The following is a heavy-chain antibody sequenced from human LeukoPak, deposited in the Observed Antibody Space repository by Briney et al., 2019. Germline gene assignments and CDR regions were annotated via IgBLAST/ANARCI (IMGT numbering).Heavy chain of an antibody. D-gene: IGHD2-2*01. Sequence: ASVKVSCKASGYTFTSYGISWVRQAPGQGLEWMGWITTYNGNTNYAQNLQGRVTMTTDTSTSTAYMELRSLRSDDTAVYYCARGYCSSTSCSPGSYWGQGTLVTVSS. CDR2: ITTYNGNT. V-gene: IGHV1-18*01. J-gene: IGHJ4*02. CDR3: ARGYCSSTSCSPGSY. CDR1: GYTFTSYG.